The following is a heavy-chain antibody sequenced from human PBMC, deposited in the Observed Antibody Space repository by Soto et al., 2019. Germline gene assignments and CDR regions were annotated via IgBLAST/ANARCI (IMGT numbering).Heavy chain of an antibody. CDR3: ARERQGERSGAFDI. V-gene: IGHV3-30-3*01. CDR2: ISYDGSNK. CDR1: GFTFSSYA. D-gene: IGHD1-26*01. Sequence: QVQLVESGGGVVQPGRSLRLSCAASGFTFSSYAMHWVRQAPGKGLEWVAVISYDGSNKYYADSVKGRFTISRDNSKNTLYLQMNSLRAEDTAVYYCARERQGERSGAFDIWGQGTMVTVSS. J-gene: IGHJ3*02.